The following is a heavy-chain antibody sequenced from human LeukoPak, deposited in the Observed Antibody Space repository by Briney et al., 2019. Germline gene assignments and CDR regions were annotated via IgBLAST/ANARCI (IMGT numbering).Heavy chain of an antibody. Sequence: SETLSLTCTVSGGSISSSSYYWGWIRQPPGKGLEWIGSIYYSGSTYYNPSLKSRVTISVDTSKNQFSLKLSSVTAADTAVYYCARDGPDGWFDPWGQGTLVTVSS. D-gene: IGHD1-14*01. CDR1: GGSISSSSYY. CDR2: IYYSGST. J-gene: IGHJ5*02. CDR3: ARDGPDGWFDP. V-gene: IGHV4-39*02.